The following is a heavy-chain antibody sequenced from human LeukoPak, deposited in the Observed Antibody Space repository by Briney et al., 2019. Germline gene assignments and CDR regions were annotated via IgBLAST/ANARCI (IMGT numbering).Heavy chain of an antibody. Sequence: SETLSLNSSVSAGSISKSPYYWAWIRQTPGKGLEWIANIYYSENTYYKLSLKSRVTISVDTSKNQFSLKLNYVTAADTAVYYCARSGPYCSGGSCYAYAMDVWGQGTTATVSS. CDR3: ARSGPYCSGGSCYAYAMDV. CDR1: AGSISKSPYY. J-gene: IGHJ6*02. V-gene: IGHV4-39*01. D-gene: IGHD2-15*01. CDR2: IYYSENT.